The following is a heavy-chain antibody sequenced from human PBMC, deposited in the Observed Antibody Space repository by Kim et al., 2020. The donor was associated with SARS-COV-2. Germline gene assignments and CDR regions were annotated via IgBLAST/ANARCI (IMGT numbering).Heavy chain of an antibody. D-gene: IGHD2-2*01. CDR1: GGSFSGYY. CDR3: AREVYCSSTSCYALDY. Sequence: SETLSLTCAVYGGSFSGYYWSWIRQPPGKGLEWIGEINHSGSTNYNPSLKSRVTISVDTSKNQFSLKLSSVTAADTAVYYCAREVYCSSTSCYALDYWGQGTLVTVSS. J-gene: IGHJ4*02. V-gene: IGHV4-34*01. CDR2: INHSGST.